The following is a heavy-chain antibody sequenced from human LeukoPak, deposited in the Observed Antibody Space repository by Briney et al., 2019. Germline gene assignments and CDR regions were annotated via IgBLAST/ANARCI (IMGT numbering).Heavy chain of an antibody. J-gene: IGHJ4*02. CDR3: AKDQRPDTGYDIDY. CDR1: GFSFSTYG. V-gene: IGHV3-23*01. CDR2: IYGSDDTT. D-gene: IGHD3-9*01. Sequence: GGSLRLSCSASGFSFSTYGMSWARQAPRKGLEWVSTIYGSDDTTRYAESVKGRFTISRDNSKETLYLQMNNLRAEDTAVYYCAKDQRPDTGYDIDYWGQGTLVTVSS.